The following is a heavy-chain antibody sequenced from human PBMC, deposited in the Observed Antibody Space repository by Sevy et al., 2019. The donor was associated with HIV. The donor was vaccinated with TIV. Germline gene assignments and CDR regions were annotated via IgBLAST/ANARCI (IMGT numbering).Heavy chain of an antibody. D-gene: IGHD1-7*01. J-gene: IGHJ4*02. V-gene: IGHV3-7*01. CDR2: IKQDAGEK. CDR1: GFTFSKYC. Sequence: GGSLRLSCAASGFTFSKYCMGWVRQAPGKGLEWVANIKQDAGEKYYMDSVKGRFTISRDNAKNSLYLQMNSLRAEDTDVCFYASDDGNYYFHYWGQGTLVTVSS. CDR3: ASDDGNYYFHY.